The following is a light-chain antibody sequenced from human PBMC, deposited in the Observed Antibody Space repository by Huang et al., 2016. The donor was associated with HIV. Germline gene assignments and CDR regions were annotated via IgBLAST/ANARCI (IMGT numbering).Light chain of an antibody. V-gene: IGKV3-20*01. CDR1: QRVTSDY. CDR2: GAA. Sequence: EIVLTQSPGTLSLSPGERATLSCWARQRVTSDYVAWYQQKPGQAPRLLIYGAAIRATGIPDRFSGSGSGTYFTLTISRLEPGDFAVYYCQQYGSSLGSFGGGTKVEIK. CDR3: QQYGSSLGS. J-gene: IGKJ4*01.